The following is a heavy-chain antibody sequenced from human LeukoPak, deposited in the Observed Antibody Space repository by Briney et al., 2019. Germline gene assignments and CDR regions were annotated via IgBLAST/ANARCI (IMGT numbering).Heavy chain of an antibody. J-gene: IGHJ4*02. CDR2: IYHSGST. D-gene: IGHD4-17*01. CDR1: GDSISSGYY. V-gene: IGHV4-38-2*02. CDR3: ARDMSLYGDYEPPFDY. Sequence: SETLSLTCTVSGDSISSGYYWGWIRQPPGKGLEWIGSIYHSGSTYYNPSLKSRVTISVDTSKNQFSLKLSSVTAADTAVYYCARDMSLYGDYEPPFDYWGQGTLVTVSS.